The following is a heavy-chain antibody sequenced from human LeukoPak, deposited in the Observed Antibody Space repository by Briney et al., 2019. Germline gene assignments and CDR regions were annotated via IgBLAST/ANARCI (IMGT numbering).Heavy chain of an antibody. CDR1: GGSTSSYY. CDR3: ARIGPGMIEDY. J-gene: IGHJ4*02. D-gene: IGHD3-16*01. Sequence: SETLSLTCTVSGGSTSSYYWSWIRQPPGKGLEWIGYIYYSGSTNYNPSLKSRVTISVDTSKNQFSLKLSSVTAADTAVYYCARIGPGMIEDYWGQGTLVTVSS. CDR2: IYYSGST. V-gene: IGHV4-59*08.